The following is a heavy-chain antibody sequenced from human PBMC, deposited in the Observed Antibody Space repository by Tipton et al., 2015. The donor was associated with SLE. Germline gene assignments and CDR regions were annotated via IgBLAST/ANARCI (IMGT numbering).Heavy chain of an antibody. Sequence: SLRLSCAGSGFIFNSFWMTWVRQAPGKGLEWVANIKEDGSETYYVDSVKGRFTISRDNAKTSLYLQMNNLRAEDTAVYYCARGVDNWGQGTLVTVSS. V-gene: IGHV3-7*01. J-gene: IGHJ4*02. CDR1: GFIFNSFW. CDR2: IKEDGSET. CDR3: ARGVDN.